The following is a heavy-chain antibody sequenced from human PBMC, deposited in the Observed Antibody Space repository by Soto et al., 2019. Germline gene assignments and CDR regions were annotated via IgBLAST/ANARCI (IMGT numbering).Heavy chain of an antibody. V-gene: IGHV2-26*01. Sequence: QVTLKESGPVLVKPTETLTLTCTVSGFSLSNARMGVSWIRQPPGKALEWLAHIFSNDEKSYSTSLKSRLTIXXDXSXXQVVLTMTNMDPVDTVTYYCARILGAVAGDWYFDLWGRGTLVTVSS. CDR1: GFSLSNARMG. J-gene: IGHJ2*01. CDR2: IFSNDEK. D-gene: IGHD6-19*01. CDR3: ARILGAVAGDWYFDL.